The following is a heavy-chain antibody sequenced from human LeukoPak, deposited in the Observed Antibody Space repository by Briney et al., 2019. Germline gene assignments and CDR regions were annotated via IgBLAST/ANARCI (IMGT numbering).Heavy chain of an antibody. V-gene: IGHV1-8*01. Sequence: ASVKVSCKASGYTLTSYDINWGQQATGQGLEWMGWMNPNSGNTGYAQKFQGRVTMTRNTSISTAYMELSSLRSEDTAVYYCARGRVAVAGDFDYWGQGTLVTVSS. CDR2: MNPNSGNT. J-gene: IGHJ4*02. CDR1: GYTLTSYD. CDR3: ARGRVAVAGDFDY. D-gene: IGHD6-19*01.